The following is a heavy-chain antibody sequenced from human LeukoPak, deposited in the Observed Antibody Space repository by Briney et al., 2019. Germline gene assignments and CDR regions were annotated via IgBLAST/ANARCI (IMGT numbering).Heavy chain of an antibody. V-gene: IGHV3-30-3*01. CDR2: ISYDGSNK. CDR1: GFTFSSYA. CDR3: ARGPDYYDSSGPFDY. Sequence: GGSLRLSCAASGFTFSSYAMHWVRQAPGKGLEWVAVISYDGSNKYYADSVKGRFTISRDNSKNTLYLQMNSLRAEDTAVYYCARGPDYYDSSGPFDYWGQGTLVTVPS. J-gene: IGHJ4*02. D-gene: IGHD3-22*01.